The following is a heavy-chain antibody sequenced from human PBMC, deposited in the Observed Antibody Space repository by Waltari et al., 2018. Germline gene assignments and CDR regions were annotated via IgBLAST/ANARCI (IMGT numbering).Heavy chain of an antibody. CDR1: GYSISSGYY. J-gene: IGHJ6*03. D-gene: IGHD3-3*01. Sequence: QVQLQESGPGLVKPSETLSLTCAVSGYSISSGYYWGWIRQPPGKGLEWIGSIYHSGSTYYHPSLKSRVTISVDTSKNQFSLKLSSVTAADTAVYYCARDADFYDFWSGNYTGAYYYYYMDVWGKGTTVTVSS. CDR3: ARDADFYDFWSGNYTGAYYYYYMDV. V-gene: IGHV4-38-2*02. CDR2: IYHSGST.